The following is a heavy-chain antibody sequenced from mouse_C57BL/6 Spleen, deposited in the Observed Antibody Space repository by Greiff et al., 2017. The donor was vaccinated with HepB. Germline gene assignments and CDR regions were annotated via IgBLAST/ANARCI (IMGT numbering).Heavy chain of an antibody. CDR3: ASQGNYYGNHYFDY. J-gene: IGHJ2*01. CDR2: INPNNGGT. CDR1: GYTFTDYY. D-gene: IGHD2-1*01. Sequence: EVQLQQSGPELVKPGASVKISCKASGYTFTDYYMNWVKQSHGKSLEWIGDINPNNGGTSYNQKFKGKATLTVDKSSSTAYMELRSLTSEDSAVYYCASQGNYYGNHYFDYWGQGTTLTVSS. V-gene: IGHV1-26*01.